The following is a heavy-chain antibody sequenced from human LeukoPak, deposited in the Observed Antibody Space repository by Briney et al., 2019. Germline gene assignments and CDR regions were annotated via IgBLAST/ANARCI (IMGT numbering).Heavy chain of an antibody. V-gene: IGHV4-4*07. CDR3: ARLLGVDSSGWRNDYYGMDV. CDR2: IYTSGST. Sequence: PSETLSLTCTVSGGSISSYYWSWIRQPAGKGLEWIGRIYTSGSTNYNPSLKSRVTMSVDTSKNQFSLKLSSVTAADTAVYYCARLLGVDSSGWRNDYYGMDVWGQGTTVTVSS. CDR1: GGSISSYY. J-gene: IGHJ6*02. D-gene: IGHD6-19*01.